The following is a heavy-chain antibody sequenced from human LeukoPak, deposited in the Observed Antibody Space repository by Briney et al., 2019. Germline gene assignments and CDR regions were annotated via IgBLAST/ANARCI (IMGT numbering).Heavy chain of an antibody. D-gene: IGHD1-26*01. J-gene: IGHJ4*02. CDR1: GFTVSSNY. Sequence: PGRSLRLSCAASGFTVSSNYMSWVRQAPGKGLEWVSVIYSGGSTYYADSVKGRFTISRDNSKNTLYLQMNSLRAEDTAVYYCARDWRSGSYPYYFDYWGQGTLVTVSS. V-gene: IGHV3-66*01. CDR2: IYSGGST. CDR3: ARDWRSGSYPYYFDY.